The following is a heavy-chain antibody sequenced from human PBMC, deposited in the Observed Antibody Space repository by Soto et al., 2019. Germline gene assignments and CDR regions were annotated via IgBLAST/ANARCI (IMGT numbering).Heavy chain of an antibody. D-gene: IGHD3-22*01. V-gene: IGHV3-30-3*01. CDR1: GFTFSSYA. Sequence: GGSLRLSCAASGFTFSSYAMHWVRQAPGKGLEWVAVISYDGSNKYYADSVKGRFTISRDNSKNTLYLQMNSLRAEDTAVYYCARTSPNYYDSSGYRYAHFDYWGQGTLVTVSS. CDR3: ARTSPNYYDSSGYRYAHFDY. CDR2: ISYDGSNK. J-gene: IGHJ4*02.